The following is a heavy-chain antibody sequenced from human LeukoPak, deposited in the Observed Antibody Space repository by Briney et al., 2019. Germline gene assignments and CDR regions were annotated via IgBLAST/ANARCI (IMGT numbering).Heavy chain of an antibody. CDR3: AKDTDPYYYDSSGNPFDP. CDR1: GFTFSSYG. CDR2: ISYDGSNK. J-gene: IGHJ5*02. D-gene: IGHD3-22*01. Sequence: GGSLRLSCAASGFTFSSYGMQWVRQAPGKGLEWVAVISYDGSNKYYADSVKRRFTISRDNSKNTLYLQMNSLRAEDTAVYYCAKDTDPYYYDSSGNPFDPWGQGTLVTVSS. V-gene: IGHV3-30*18.